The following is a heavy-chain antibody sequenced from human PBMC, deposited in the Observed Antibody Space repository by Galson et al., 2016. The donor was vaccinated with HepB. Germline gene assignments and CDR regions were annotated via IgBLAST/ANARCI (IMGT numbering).Heavy chain of an antibody. CDR1: GFTFSSYA. Sequence: SLRLSCAASGFTFSSYAMSWVRQAPGKGLEWVSAISGSGGSTYYADSVKGRFTISRDNSKNTLYLQMNSLRAEDTAVYYCASNRGGGSYFDSWGQGILVTVSS. CDR2: ISGSGGST. J-gene: IGHJ4*02. CDR3: ASNRGGGSYFDS. V-gene: IGHV3-23*01. D-gene: IGHD3-16*01.